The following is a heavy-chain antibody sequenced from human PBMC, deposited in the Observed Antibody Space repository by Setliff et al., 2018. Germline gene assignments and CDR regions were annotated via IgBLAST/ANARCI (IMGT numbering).Heavy chain of an antibody. CDR2: INTGGGSA. CDR3: ARGGMAAAGRKGVFEH. J-gene: IGHJ4*02. Sequence: ASVKVSCKASGYSFSAYYMHRVRQAPGQGPEWMGIINTGGGSASYAEKYEGRVTMTSDTSARKVYMEVNILRSDDTAMYYYARGGMAAAGRKGVFEHWGQGTLVTVSS. V-gene: IGHV1-46*01. D-gene: IGHD6-13*01. CDR1: GYSFSAYY.